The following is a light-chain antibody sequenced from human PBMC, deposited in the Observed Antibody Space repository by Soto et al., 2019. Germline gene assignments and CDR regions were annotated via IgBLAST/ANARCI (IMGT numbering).Light chain of an antibody. CDR2: AVS. Sequence: QSVLTQPASVSGSPGRSITISCNGSRSDVGAYNYVSWYQHHPGKVPKLIIYAVSNRPSGVSNRFSGSKSANTASLTISGLQAEDEAEYYCTSYIGTDLLVFGGGTKLTVL. CDR1: RSDVGAYNY. J-gene: IGLJ2*01. CDR3: TSYIGTDLLV. V-gene: IGLV2-14*01.